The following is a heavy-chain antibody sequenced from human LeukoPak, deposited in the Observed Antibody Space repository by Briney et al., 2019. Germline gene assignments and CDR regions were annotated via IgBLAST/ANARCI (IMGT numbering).Heavy chain of an antibody. Sequence: PSETLSLTCAVSGGSISSSNWWSWVRQPPGKGLEWIGEIYHSGSTNYNPSLKSRVTISVDKSKNQFSLKLSSVTAADTAVYYCAIRHSGSYYPFDYWGQGTLVTVSS. CDR3: AIRHSGSYYPFDY. J-gene: IGHJ4*02. CDR1: GGSISSSNW. CDR2: IYHSGST. D-gene: IGHD1-26*01. V-gene: IGHV4-4*02.